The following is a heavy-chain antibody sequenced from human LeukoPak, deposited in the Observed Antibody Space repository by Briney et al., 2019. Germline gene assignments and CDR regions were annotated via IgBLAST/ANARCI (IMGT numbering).Heavy chain of an antibody. CDR3: VRHVARAFDI. V-gene: IGHV4-34*01. Sequence: SETLSLTCAVYGGSFTNYYWSWIRQPPGKGLEWIGEINQSGSTKYNPSLKSRVTISIDTSKNQRSLKLSSVTAADTAVYSCVRHVARAFDIWGQGTKVTVSS. CDR2: INQSGST. CDR1: GGSFTNYY. J-gene: IGHJ3*02.